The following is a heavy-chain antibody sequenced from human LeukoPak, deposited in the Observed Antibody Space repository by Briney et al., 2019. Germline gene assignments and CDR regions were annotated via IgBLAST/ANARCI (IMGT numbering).Heavy chain of an antibody. CDR2: ISSSSSTI. CDR3: ARDYAYSSGWYNGLSLAFDI. Sequence: RTGGSLRLSCAASGFTFSSYSMNWVRQAPGKGLEWVSYISSSSSTIYYADSVKGRFTISRDNAKNSLYLQMNSLRAEDTAVYYCARDYAYSSGWYNGLSLAFDIWGQGTMVTVSS. CDR1: GFTFSSYS. V-gene: IGHV3-48*01. D-gene: IGHD6-19*01. J-gene: IGHJ3*02.